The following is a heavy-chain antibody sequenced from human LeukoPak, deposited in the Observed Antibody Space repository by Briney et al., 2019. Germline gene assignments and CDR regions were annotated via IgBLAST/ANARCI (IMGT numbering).Heavy chain of an antibody. CDR3: AKPTRGSGSFLIDF. J-gene: IGHJ4*02. CDR1: GFTFSSYG. D-gene: IGHD1-26*01. CDR2: IWDDGSSK. Sequence: GGSLRLSCAASGFTFSSYGMHWARQAPGKGLEWVAVIWDDGSSKYYGDSVKGRFTIFRDNSKNTLYLQMNSLRAEDTAVYYCAKPTRGSGSFLIDFWGQGTLVTVSS. V-gene: IGHV3-33*06.